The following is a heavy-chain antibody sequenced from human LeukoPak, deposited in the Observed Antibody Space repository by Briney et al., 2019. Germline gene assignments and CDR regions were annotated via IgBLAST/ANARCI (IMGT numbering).Heavy chain of an antibody. CDR3: ASLGDGVTAQFDY. CDR2: IYYSGST. V-gene: IGHV4-30-4*01. Sequence: PSETLSLTCTVSGGSISSGDYYWSWIRQPPGKGLEWIGYIYYSGSTYYNPSLKSRVTISVDTSKNQFSLKLSSVTAADTAVYYCASLGDGVTAQFDYWGQGTLVTVSS. J-gene: IGHJ4*02. CDR1: GGSISSGDYY. D-gene: IGHD2-21*02.